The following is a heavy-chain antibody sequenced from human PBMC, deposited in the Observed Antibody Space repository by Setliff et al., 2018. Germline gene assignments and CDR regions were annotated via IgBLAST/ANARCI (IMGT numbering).Heavy chain of an antibody. CDR1: GGSISTSSHH. CDR3: TRRPRGRAAFDI. Sequence: KTSETLSLTCTVSGGSISTSSHHWVWIRQSPGKGLEWIGTIYSSGTTYYNLSLKSRVTISLDTSKSQFSLNLGSVTAADTAVYYCTRRPRGRAAFDIWGQGTMVT. D-gene: IGHD3-10*01. CDR2: IYSSGTT. V-gene: IGHV4-39*01. J-gene: IGHJ3*02.